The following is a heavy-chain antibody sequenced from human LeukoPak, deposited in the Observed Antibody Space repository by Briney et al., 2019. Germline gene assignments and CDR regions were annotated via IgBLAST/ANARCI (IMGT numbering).Heavy chain of an antibody. V-gene: IGHV4-39*01. J-gene: IGHJ3*02. CDR3: ATHRRSGSGGSENAFEI. Sequence: SETLSLTCTVSGDSISSSSYYWVWLRQPPGKGLEWIATIYYSGSTYYNPSLKSRVTISGDTSKNQFSLKLNSVTAADTAIYYCATHRRSGSGGSENAFEIWGQGTMVTVSS. D-gene: IGHD5-12*01. CDR1: GDSISSSSYY. CDR2: IYYSGST.